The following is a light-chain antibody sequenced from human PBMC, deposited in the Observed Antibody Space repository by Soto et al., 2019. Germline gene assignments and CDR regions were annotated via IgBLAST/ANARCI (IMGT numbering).Light chain of an antibody. CDR3: CSYAGRYTYV. CDR2: DVI. CDR1: SSDVGAYNY. J-gene: IGLJ1*01. Sequence: QSVLTQPRSVSGSPGQSVTISCTGTSSDVGAYNYVSWYQQHPGKAPKLMIYDVIKRPSGVPDRFSGSKSGSTASLTISGLQAEDEADYFCCSYAGRYTYVFGTGTKVTV. V-gene: IGLV2-11*01.